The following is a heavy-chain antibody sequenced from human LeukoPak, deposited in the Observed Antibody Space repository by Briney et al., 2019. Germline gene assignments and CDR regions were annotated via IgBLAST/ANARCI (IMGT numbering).Heavy chain of an antibody. D-gene: IGHD1-1*01. J-gene: IGHJ5*02. Sequence: PSETLSLTCTVSGVSVSSGSYFWSWIRQPPGKGLEWIGYIYYTGSTNYNPSLKSRVTISIDTSKSQFSLKVSSVTAADTAVYYCARHGTTGTNLNWFDPWGQGTLVTVSS. V-gene: IGHV4-61*01. CDR3: ARHGTTGTNLNWFDP. CDR1: GVSVSSGSYF. CDR2: IYYTGST.